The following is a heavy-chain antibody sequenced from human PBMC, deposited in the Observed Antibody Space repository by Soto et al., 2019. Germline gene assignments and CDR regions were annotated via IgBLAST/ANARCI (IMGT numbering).Heavy chain of an antibody. CDR3: AKQQGPGTPYYYAMDV. V-gene: IGHV3-23*01. J-gene: IGHJ6*02. CDR1: GFTFSTYA. D-gene: IGHD1-1*01. CDR2: ICSSGDRT. Sequence: GGSLSLSCAASGFTFSTYAMSWVRQAPGKGLEWVSVICSSGDRTYYADSVKGRFTISRDNSKNTLYMQMNSLRAEDTAVYYCAKQQGPGTPYYYAMDVWGQGTTVTVSS.